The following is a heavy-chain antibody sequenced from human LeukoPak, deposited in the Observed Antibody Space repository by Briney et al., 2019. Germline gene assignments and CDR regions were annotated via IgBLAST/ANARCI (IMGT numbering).Heavy chain of an antibody. D-gene: IGHD4-17*01. CDR1: GGSFSGYY. J-gene: IGHJ1*01. CDR3: ASGRTTVSLRN. V-gene: IGHV4-34*01. CDR2: INHSGST. Sequence: PSETLSLTCAVYGGSFSGYYWSWIRQPPGKGLEWIGEINHSGSTNYNPSLKSRVTISVDTSKNQFSLKLSSVTAADTAVYYCASGRTTVSLRNWGQGTLVTVSS.